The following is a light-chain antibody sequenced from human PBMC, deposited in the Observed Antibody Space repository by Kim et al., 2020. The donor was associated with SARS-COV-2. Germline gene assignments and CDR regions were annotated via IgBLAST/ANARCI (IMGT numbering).Light chain of an antibody. V-gene: IGLV6-57*01. CDR2: EDK. CDR3: QSYHYSNII. J-gene: IGLJ2*01. Sequence: GKTVTISCTRSSGSIATNYVQWYQQRPGSSPTTVIYEDKQRPSGVPDRFSGSIDSSSNSASLTISGLKTEDEADYYCQSYHYSNIIFGGGTKLTVL. CDR1: SGSIATNY.